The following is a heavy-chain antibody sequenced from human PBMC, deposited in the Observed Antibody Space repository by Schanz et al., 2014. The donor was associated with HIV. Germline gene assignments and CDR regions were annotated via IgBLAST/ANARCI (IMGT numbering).Heavy chain of an antibody. D-gene: IGHD3-9*01. V-gene: IGHV3-23*01. J-gene: IGHJ4*02. Sequence: EVQLLESGGGLVRPGGSLRLSCTTSGFTFSDYAMSWVRQAPGKGLEWVSAIVSSGGDTYYADFVEGRFTISRDNSKNTLYLQMHSLRAEDTAVYYCAKSSGWLYAHFDYWGQGTLVTVSS. CDR1: GFTFSDYA. CDR3: AKSSGWLYAHFDY. CDR2: IVSSGGDT.